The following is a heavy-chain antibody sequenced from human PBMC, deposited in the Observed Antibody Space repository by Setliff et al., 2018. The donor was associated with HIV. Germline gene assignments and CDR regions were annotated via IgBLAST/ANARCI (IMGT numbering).Heavy chain of an antibody. CDR2: INPSGGST. J-gene: IGHJ4*02. CDR1: GYTFTRYY. D-gene: IGHD2-2*01. CDR3: ARGPHCSSTSCFGGFDY. Sequence: GASVKVSCKASGYTFTRYYIHWVRQAPGQGLEWMGIINPSGGSTTYTQKLQGRGTMTRDTSTSTVYMELSSLRSEDTAVYYCARGPHCSSTSCFGGFDYWGQGTLVTVSS. V-gene: IGHV1-46*04.